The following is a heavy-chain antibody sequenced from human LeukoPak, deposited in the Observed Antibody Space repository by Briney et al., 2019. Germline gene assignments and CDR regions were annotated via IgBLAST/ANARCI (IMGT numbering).Heavy chain of an antibody. CDR3: AKDTSWTGGSIDY. V-gene: IGHV3-23*01. J-gene: IGHJ4*02. Sequence: GGSLRLSCAASGFTFSSYGMRWVRQAPGKGLEWVSAISGSGGSTYYADSVKGRFTISRDNSKNTLYLQMNSLRAEDAAVYYCAKDTSWTGGSIDYWGQGTLVTVSS. D-gene: IGHD3/OR15-3a*01. CDR2: ISGSGGST. CDR1: GFTFSSYG.